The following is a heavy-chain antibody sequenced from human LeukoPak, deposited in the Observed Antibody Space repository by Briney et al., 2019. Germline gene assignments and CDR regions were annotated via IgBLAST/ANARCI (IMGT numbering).Heavy chain of an antibody. J-gene: IGHJ4*02. V-gene: IGHV4-34*01. CDR2: INHSGST. Sequence: SETLSLTCAVYGGSFSGYYWSWIRQPPGKGLEWIGEINHSGSTNYNPSLKSRVTISVDTSKNQFSLKLSSVTAADTAVYYCARDRNWNYPRFDYWGQGTLVTVSS. CDR1: GGSFSGYY. CDR3: ARDRNWNYPRFDY. D-gene: IGHD1-7*01.